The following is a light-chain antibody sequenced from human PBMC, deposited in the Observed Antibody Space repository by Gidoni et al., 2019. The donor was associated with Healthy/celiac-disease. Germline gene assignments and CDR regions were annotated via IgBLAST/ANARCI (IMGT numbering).Light chain of an antibody. CDR3: QQYNNWPPYT. Sequence: EIVMTQSPATLSVSPGERATLSCRASQSVSSNLAWYQQTPDQAPRLLIYGASTRATGIPARFSGSASGTEFTLTISSLQSEDFAVYYCQQYNNWPPYTFGQGTKLEIK. CDR2: GAS. CDR1: QSVSSN. V-gene: IGKV3-15*01. J-gene: IGKJ2*01.